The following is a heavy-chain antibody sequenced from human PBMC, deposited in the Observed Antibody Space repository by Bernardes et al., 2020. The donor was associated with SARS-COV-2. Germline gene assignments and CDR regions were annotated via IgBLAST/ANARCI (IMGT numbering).Heavy chain of an antibody. CDR1: GFNVNSNY. V-gene: IGHV3-66*01. CDR3: ARDYPDPAD. Sequence: GGSLRLSRAASGFNVNSNYMSWVRQAPGKGLEWVSVIYSGGNTYYADSVRGRFTISRDNSKNTLYLQMNSLRAEDTGVYYCARDYPDPADWGQGTLVTFSS. D-gene: IGHD6-13*01. J-gene: IGHJ4*02. CDR2: IYSGGNT.